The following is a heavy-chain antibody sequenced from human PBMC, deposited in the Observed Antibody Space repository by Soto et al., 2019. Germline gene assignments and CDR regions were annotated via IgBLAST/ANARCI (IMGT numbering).Heavy chain of an antibody. CDR2: IFDSGTT. CDR1: GGSITSDYSC. D-gene: IGHD7-27*01. Sequence: SETLSLTCTFSGGSITSDYSCWSWIRQPPGEGLEWIGHIFDSGTTYTNPSLRSQVAISLDTSKNHFSLTLSSLTAADTAVYYCARGPSGDKVHYWGQGALVTVSS. V-gene: IGHV4-30-4*01. CDR3: ARGPSGDKVHY. J-gene: IGHJ4*02.